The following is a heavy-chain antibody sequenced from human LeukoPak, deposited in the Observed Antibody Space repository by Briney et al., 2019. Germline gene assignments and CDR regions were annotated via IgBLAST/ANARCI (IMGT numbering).Heavy chain of an antibody. CDR2: ISYDGSNK. CDR1: GFTFSSYA. V-gene: IGHV3-30*04. CDR3: ARGSEWLLEYYFDY. Sequence: SGGSLRLSCAASGFTFSSYAKHWVRQAPGKGLEWVAVISYDGSNKYYADSVKGRFTISRDNSKNTLYLQMNSLRAEDTAVYYCARGSEWLLEYYFDYWGQGTLVTVSS. J-gene: IGHJ4*02. D-gene: IGHD3-3*01.